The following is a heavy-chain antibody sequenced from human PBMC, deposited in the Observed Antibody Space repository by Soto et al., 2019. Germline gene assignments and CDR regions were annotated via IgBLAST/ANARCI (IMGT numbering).Heavy chain of an antibody. J-gene: IGHJ6*02. D-gene: IGHD3-3*01. Sequence: QVQLVESGGGVVQPGRSLRLSCAASGFTFSSYAMHWARQAPGKGLEWVAVISYDGSNKYYADSVKGRFTISRDNSKNTLYLQMNSLRAEDTAVYYCARDSWGDFWSGYKPYGMDVWGQGTTVTVSS. CDR3: ARDSWGDFWSGYKPYGMDV. V-gene: IGHV3-30-3*01. CDR1: GFTFSSYA. CDR2: ISYDGSNK.